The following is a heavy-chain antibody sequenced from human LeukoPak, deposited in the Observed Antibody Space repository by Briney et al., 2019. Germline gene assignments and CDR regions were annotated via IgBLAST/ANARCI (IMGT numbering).Heavy chain of an antibody. Sequence: GGSLRLSCVGSGFTFRTFAMSWVRQAPGKGLECVSVISSGGGDTYYADSVRGRFTISRDSSKSTLYLQMTSLRAEDTAVYYCAKGHSDYGTGFDGWGQGTLVTVSS. D-gene: IGHD4-17*01. CDR3: AKGHSDYGTGFDG. CDR1: GFTFRTFA. J-gene: IGHJ4*02. CDR2: ISSGGGDT. V-gene: IGHV3-23*01.